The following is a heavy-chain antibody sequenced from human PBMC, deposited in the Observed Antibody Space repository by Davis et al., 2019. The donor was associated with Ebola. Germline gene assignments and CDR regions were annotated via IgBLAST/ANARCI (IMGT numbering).Heavy chain of an antibody. V-gene: IGHV3-73*01. CDR3: SGTSSSGDV. D-gene: IGHD2-2*01. CDR2: IRSKAHSYAT. Sequence: PGGSLRLSCAASGFTFSGSAMHWVRQASGKGLEWVGRIRSKAHSYATAYAASVKGRFTISRDDSKNTAYLQMNSLKTEDTAVYYCSGTSSSGDVWGQGTTVTVSS. J-gene: IGHJ6*02. CDR1: GFTFSGSA.